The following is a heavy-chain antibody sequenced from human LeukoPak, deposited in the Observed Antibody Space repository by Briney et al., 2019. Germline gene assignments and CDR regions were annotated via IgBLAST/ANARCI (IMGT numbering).Heavy chain of an antibody. CDR2: ISGSGGST. CDR3: AKDLDLRFLEWAFDY. J-gene: IGHJ4*02. V-gene: IGHV3-23*01. Sequence: GGSLRLSFAASGFTFSSYAMSWVRQAPGKGLEWASGISGSGGSTYYADSVKGRFTISRDNSKNTLYLQMNSLRAEDTAVYYCAKDLDLRFLEWAFDYWGQGTLVTVSS. D-gene: IGHD3-3*01. CDR1: GFTFSSYA.